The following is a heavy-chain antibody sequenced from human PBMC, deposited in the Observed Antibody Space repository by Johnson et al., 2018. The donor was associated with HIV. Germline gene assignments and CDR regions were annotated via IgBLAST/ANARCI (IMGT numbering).Heavy chain of an antibody. V-gene: IGHV3-20*04. CDR3: ARDRGAGSSGAFDI. J-gene: IGHJ3*02. CDR2: INWNGGST. D-gene: IGHD6-6*01. Sequence: VQLLESGGGLVKPGGSLRLSCAASGFTVSSNYMTWVRQAPGKGLEWVSGINWNGGSTGYADSVKGRFTISRDTAKNTLYLQMNSLRVEDTAVYYCARDRGAGSSGAFDIWGQGTMVTVSS. CDR1: GFTVSSNY.